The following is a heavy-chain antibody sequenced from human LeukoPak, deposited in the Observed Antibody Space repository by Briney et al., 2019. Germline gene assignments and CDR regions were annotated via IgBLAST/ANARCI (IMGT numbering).Heavy chain of an antibody. J-gene: IGHJ4*02. Sequence: GGSLRLSCAASGFMFSRYTMNWVRQAPGKGLDWVSSISTSTSSSNIYYADSVKGRFTISRDDAKNSLYLQMNSLRAEDTAVYYCARDTGDGDYQLGGMGYFDFWGQGTLATVSS. V-gene: IGHV3-21*01. CDR3: ARDTGDGDYQLGGMGYFDF. D-gene: IGHD4-17*01. CDR2: ISTSTSSSNI. CDR1: GFMFSRYT.